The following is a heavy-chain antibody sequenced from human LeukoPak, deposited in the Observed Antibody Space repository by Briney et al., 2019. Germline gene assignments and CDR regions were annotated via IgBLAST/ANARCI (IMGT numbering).Heavy chain of an antibody. J-gene: IGHJ4*02. CDR3: ARVSGAGYDGRGVFDY. CDR2: INHSGST. V-gene: IGHV4-34*01. Sequence: PSETLSLTCAVYGGSFSGYYWSWLRQPPGKGLEWIGEINHSGSTNYNPSLKSRVTISVDTSKNQFSLKLSSVTAADTAVYYCARVSGAGYDGRGVFDYWGQGTLVTVSS. CDR1: GGSFSGYY. D-gene: IGHD2-8*02.